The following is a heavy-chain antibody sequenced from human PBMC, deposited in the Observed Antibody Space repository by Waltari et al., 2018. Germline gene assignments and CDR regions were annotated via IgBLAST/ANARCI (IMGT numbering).Heavy chain of an antibody. V-gene: IGHV3-53*01. CDR2: IYSGGST. CDR3: ARDRGFYYYYGMDV. Sequence: EVQLVESGGGLIQPGGSLRLSCAASGFTVSSNYMSCVRQAPGKGLEWVSVIYSGGSTYYADSVKGRFTISRDNSKNTLYLQMNSLRAEDTAVYYCARDRGFYYYYGMDVWGQGTTVTVSS. J-gene: IGHJ6*02. D-gene: IGHD2-15*01. CDR1: GFTVSSNY.